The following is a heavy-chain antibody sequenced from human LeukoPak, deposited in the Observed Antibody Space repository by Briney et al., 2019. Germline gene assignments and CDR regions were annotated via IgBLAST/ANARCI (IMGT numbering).Heavy chain of an antibody. CDR2: INHSGST. Sequence: SETLSLTCAVYGGSFSGYYWSWIRQPPGKGLEWIGEINHSGSTNYNPSLKSRVTISVDTSKNQFSLKLSSVTAADTAVYYCARDSNDGWFDPWGQGTLVTVSS. CDR1: GGSFSGYY. D-gene: IGHD2/OR15-2a*01. CDR3: ARDSNDGWFDP. V-gene: IGHV4-34*01. J-gene: IGHJ5*02.